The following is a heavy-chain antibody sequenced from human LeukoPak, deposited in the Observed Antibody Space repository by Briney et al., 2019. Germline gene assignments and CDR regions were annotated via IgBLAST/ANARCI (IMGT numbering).Heavy chain of an antibody. Sequence: GASVKVSCKASGYTFTGYYMHWVRQAPGQGLEWMGWINPNSGGTNYAQKFQGRVTMTRDTSISTAYMELSRLRSDDTAVYYCARNPLGYCSSTSCYEGDWFDPWGQGTPVTVSS. V-gene: IGHV1-2*02. J-gene: IGHJ5*02. CDR2: INPNSGGT. CDR1: GYTFTGYY. CDR3: ARNPLGYCSSTSCYEGDWFDP. D-gene: IGHD2-2*03.